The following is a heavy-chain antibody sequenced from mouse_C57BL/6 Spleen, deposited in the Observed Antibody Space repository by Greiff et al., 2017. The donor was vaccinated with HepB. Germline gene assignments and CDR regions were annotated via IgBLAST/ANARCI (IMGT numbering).Heavy chain of an antibody. J-gene: IGHJ2*01. V-gene: IGHV1S81*02. CDR3: ARIKKIVATSVDY. CDR1: GYTFTSYW. D-gene: IGHD1-1*01. Sequence: QVQLQQSGAELVKAGASVKMSCKASGYTFTSYWMHWVKQRLGQGLEWFAETNPTNGRTYYNEKFKSKATLTVDKSSSTAYMLLSGPTFEDSAVYYCARIKKIVATSVDYWGQGTTLIVSS. CDR2: TNPTNGRT.